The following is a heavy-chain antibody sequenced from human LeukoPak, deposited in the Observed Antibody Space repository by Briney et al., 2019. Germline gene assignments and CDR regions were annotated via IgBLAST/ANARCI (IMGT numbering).Heavy chain of an antibody. CDR3: ARDQIGEGY. D-gene: IGHD3-10*01. J-gene: IGHJ4*02. Sequence: SETLSLTCAVYGGSFNGYYWNWIRQSPGKGLEWIGEINHSGITNYNPSLKSRVTISEDTYKNQCSLKLSSVTAADTAVYYCARDQIGEGYWGQGTLVTASS. CDR2: INHSGIT. V-gene: IGHV4-34*01. CDR1: GGSFNGYY.